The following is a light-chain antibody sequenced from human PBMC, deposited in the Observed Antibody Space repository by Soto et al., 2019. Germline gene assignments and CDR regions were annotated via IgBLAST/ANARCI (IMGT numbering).Light chain of an antibody. CDR1: SSDVGTYNL. V-gene: IGLV2-23*02. Sequence: QSVLTQPASLSVSPGQSITISCSGTSSDVGTYNLVSWYQQYPGKAPRLMIYEVTKRPSGVSNRFSGSKSGNTASLTISGLQPEDEADYYCCSYAGSSSSIFGTGTKVTVL. CDR3: CSYAGSSSSI. J-gene: IGLJ1*01. CDR2: EVT.